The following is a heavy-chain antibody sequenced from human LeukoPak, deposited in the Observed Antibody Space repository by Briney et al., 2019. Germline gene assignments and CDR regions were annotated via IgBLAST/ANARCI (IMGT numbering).Heavy chain of an antibody. Sequence: ASVKVSCKASGYTFTSYAMNWVRPAPGQGLEWMGWINTNTGNPTYAQGFTGRFVFSLDTSVSTAYLQISSLKAEDTAVYYCARGSITIFGVVIPFGGYNWFDPWGQGTLVTVSS. V-gene: IGHV7-4-1*02. CDR2: INTNTGNP. CDR1: GYTFTSYA. J-gene: IGHJ5*02. CDR3: ARGSITIFGVVIPFGGYNWFDP. D-gene: IGHD3-3*01.